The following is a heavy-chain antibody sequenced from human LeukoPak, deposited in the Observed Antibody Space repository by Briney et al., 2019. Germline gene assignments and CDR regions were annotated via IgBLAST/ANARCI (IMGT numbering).Heavy chain of an antibody. J-gene: IGHJ4*02. V-gene: IGHV3-23*01. Sequence: GGSLRLSCAASGFTFSSYAMSWVRQAPGKGLEWVSAISGSGGSTYYADSVKGRFTISRDNSKNTLYLQMNSLRAEDTAVYYCAKDLRGFSAMVPDFDHWGQGIRVTVSS. CDR1: GFTFSSYA. CDR2: ISGSGGST. CDR3: AKDLRGFSAMVPDFDH. D-gene: IGHD5-18*01.